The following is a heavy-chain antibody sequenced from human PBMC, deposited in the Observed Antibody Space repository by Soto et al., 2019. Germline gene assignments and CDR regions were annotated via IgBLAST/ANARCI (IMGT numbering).Heavy chain of an antibody. J-gene: IGHJ4*02. Sequence: SETLSLTCAVYGGSFSGYYWSWIRQPPGKGLEWIGEINHSGSTNYNPSLKSRVTISVDTSKNQFSLKLSSMTAADTAVYYCARARHPIGGVIVTNPRPPRSFDYWGQGTLVTVSS. D-gene: IGHD3-16*02. CDR2: INHSGST. CDR3: ARARHPIGGVIVTNPRPPRSFDY. CDR1: GGSFSGYY. V-gene: IGHV4-34*01.